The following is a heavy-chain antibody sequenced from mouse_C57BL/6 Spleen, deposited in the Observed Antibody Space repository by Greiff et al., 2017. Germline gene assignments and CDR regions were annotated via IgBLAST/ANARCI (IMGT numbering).Heavy chain of an antibody. Sequence: QVQLQQPGAELVKPGASVKLSCKASGYTFTSYWMHWVKQRPGQGLEWIGMIHPKSGSTNYNEKFKSKATLTVAKSSSTAYMPLSSLTSEDSAVYYCARHYYSRAMDYWGQGTSVTVSS. CDR2: IHPKSGST. CDR1: GYTFTSYW. D-gene: IGHD2-12*01. V-gene: IGHV1-64*01. J-gene: IGHJ4*01. CDR3: ARHYYSRAMDY.